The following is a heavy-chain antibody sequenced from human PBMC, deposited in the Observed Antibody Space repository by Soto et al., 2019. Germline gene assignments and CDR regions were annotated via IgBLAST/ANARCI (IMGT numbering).Heavy chain of an antibody. CDR3: ARGARLRYFDWLQPIYFDY. D-gene: IGHD3-9*01. V-gene: IGHV3-33*01. CDR2: IWYDGSNK. Sequence: GGSLRLSCAASGFTFSSYGMHWVRQAPGKGLEWVAVIWYDGSNKYYADNVKGRITISRDNSKNTLYQQMNSLIAEDTALYYCARGARLRYFDWLQPIYFDYWGQGTLVTVS. J-gene: IGHJ4*02. CDR1: GFTFSSYG.